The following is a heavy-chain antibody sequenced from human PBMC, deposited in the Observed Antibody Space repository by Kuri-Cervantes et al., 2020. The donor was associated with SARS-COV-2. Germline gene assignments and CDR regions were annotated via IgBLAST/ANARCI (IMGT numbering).Heavy chain of an antibody. CDR2: IKLDGSEE. CDR3: ARDIGYCSGTSCYTRLDS. Sequence: GGSLRLSCAASGFTFSSYWMSWVRQAPGKGLEWVATIKLDGSEEYCEGSVRGRFTISRDNARNSLYLQMNSLRAEDTAVYYCARDIGYCSGTSCYTRLDSWGQGTLVTVSS. CDR1: GFTFSSYW. V-gene: IGHV3-7*01. J-gene: IGHJ4*02. D-gene: IGHD2-2*02.